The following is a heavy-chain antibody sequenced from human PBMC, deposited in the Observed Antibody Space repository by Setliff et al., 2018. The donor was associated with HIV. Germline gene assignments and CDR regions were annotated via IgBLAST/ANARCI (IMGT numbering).Heavy chain of an antibody. D-gene: IGHD1-20*01. CDR2: IYHSGST. J-gene: IGHJ4*02. CDR1: DYSISSGYY. V-gene: IGHV4-38-2*01. Sequence: SETLSLTCAVSDYSISSGYYWGWIRQPPGKGLEWIGGIYHSGSTYYNPSLKSRVTISVDTSKNHFSLKLSSVTAADTAVYYCARLNNGAHYFHFDYWGQGTLVTVS. CDR3: ARLNNGAHYFHFDY.